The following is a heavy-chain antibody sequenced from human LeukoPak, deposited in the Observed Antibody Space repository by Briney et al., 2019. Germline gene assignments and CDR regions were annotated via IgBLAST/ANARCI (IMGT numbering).Heavy chain of an antibody. Sequence: GGSLRLSCAASGFTFSSYAMSWVRQAPGKGLEWVSAISGSGGSTYYADSVKGRFTISRDNSKNTLYLQMNSLRADDTAVYYCARGFSEDYGDYFDYWGQGTLVTVSS. J-gene: IGHJ4*02. V-gene: IGHV3-23*01. D-gene: IGHD4-17*01. CDR3: ARGFSEDYGDYFDY. CDR2: ISGSGGST. CDR1: GFTFSSYA.